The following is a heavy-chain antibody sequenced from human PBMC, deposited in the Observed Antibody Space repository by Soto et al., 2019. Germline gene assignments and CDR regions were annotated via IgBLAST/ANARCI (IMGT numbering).Heavy chain of an antibody. CDR1: GFTFSSYA. V-gene: IGHV3-30-3*01. CDR2: ISYDGSNK. CDR3: ARGSRRGYSYGYPYYYYGMDV. J-gene: IGHJ6*02. Sequence: PGGSLRLSCAASGFTFSSYAMHWVRQAPGKGLEWVAVISYDGSNKYYADSVKGRFTISRDNSKNTLYLQMNSLRAEDTAVYYCARGSRRGYSYGYPYYYYGMDVWGQGTTVTAP. D-gene: IGHD5-18*01.